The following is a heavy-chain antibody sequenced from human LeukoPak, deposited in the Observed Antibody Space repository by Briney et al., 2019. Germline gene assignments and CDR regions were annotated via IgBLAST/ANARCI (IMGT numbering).Heavy chain of an antibody. D-gene: IGHD4-17*01. CDR3: STDGGVSRFGDYAAY. CDR1: GFTFTNAW. J-gene: IGHJ4*01. CDR2: VISMTEGATT. Sequence: PGGSLRLSCAASGFTFTNAWMNWVRQAPGKGRDWIGRVISMTEGATTDFAAPVKGRFTFSRDDSKNTLYLQMNSLKTEDTAVYYCSTDGGVSRFGDYAAYWGQGTLVTVCS. V-gene: IGHV3-15*01.